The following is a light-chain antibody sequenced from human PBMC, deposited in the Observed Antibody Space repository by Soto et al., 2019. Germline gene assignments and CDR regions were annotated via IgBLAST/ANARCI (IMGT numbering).Light chain of an antibody. CDR2: AAS. CDR3: QQSRSTPPFT. J-gene: IGKJ4*01. Sequence: DIELTQSPSSLSASVGERVTITCRASQSISTTLNWYQQRPGKAPKLLIYAASTLYGGVPSRFSGGGSGTDFILTINGLQPEDFATYYCQQSRSTPPFTFGGGTRV. V-gene: IGKV1-39*01. CDR1: QSISTT.